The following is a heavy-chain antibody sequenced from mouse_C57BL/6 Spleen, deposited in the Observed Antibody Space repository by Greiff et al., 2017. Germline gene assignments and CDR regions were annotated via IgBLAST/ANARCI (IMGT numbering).Heavy chain of an antibody. CDR2: ISDGGSYT. CDR1: GFTFSSYA. CDR3: ARDRVIYYGSSPYYYAMDY. Sequence: EVQLVESGGGLVKPGGSLKLSCAASGFTFSSYAMSWVRQTPEKRLEWVATISDGGSYTYYPDNVKGRFTISRDNAKNNLYLQMSHLKSEDTAMYYCARDRVIYYGSSPYYYAMDYWGQGTSVTVSS. V-gene: IGHV5-4*01. J-gene: IGHJ4*01. D-gene: IGHD1-1*01.